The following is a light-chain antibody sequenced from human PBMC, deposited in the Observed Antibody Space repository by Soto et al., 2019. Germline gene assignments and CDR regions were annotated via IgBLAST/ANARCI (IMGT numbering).Light chain of an antibody. V-gene: IGKV3-20*01. CDR2: GAS. J-gene: IGKJ3*01. CDR1: QTVSSNN. CDR3: QQYASSPFT. Sequence: DIVLTQSPGTLSLSPGERATLSCRASQTVSSNNLAWYQQKRGQAPRLLIYGASSRAAAIPNRFRGSGSGTDFTLIINSLAPEDFAIYYCQQYASSPFTFGPGTAVDIK.